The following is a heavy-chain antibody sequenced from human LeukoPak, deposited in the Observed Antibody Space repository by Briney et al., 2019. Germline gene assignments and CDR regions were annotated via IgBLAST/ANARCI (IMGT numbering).Heavy chain of an antibody. V-gene: IGHV3-23*01. Sequence: GGSLRLSCAASGFTFSSYAMSWVRQAPGKGLEWVSAISGSGGSTYYADSVKGRFTISRDNAKNSLYLQMNSLRAEDTAVYYCARAPKYSGSYGCGYWGQGTLVTVSS. J-gene: IGHJ4*02. D-gene: IGHD1-26*01. CDR2: ISGSGGST. CDR3: ARAPKYSGSYGCGY. CDR1: GFTFSSYA.